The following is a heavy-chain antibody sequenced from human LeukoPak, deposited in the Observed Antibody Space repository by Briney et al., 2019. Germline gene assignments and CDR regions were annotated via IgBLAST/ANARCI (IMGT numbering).Heavy chain of an antibody. CDR1: GYTSTGYY. D-gene: IGHD2-8*02. V-gene: IGHV1-2*02. J-gene: IGHJ4*02. CDR3: ARVDGGEWYYFDY. CDR2: SNPNNGGT. Sequence: ASVKVSCKASGYTSTGYYMHWVRQAPGQGLEWMGWSNPNNGGTNYAQKFQGRVTMTLDTSISTAYMELSRLRSDDTAIYYCARVDGGEWYYFDYWGQGTLVTVPS.